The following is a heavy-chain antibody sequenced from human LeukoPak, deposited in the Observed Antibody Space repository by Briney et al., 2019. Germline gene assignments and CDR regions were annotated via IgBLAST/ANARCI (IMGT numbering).Heavy chain of an antibody. D-gene: IGHD3-22*01. J-gene: IGHJ5*02. V-gene: IGHV3-74*01. Sequence: GGSLRLSCAASGFTFSSYAMSWVRQAPGKGLVWVSRINSDGSSTSYADSVKGRFTISRDNAKNTLYLQMNSLRAEDTAVYYCARPYYYDSSGYPPFNWFDPWGQGTLVTVSS. CDR1: GFTFSSYA. CDR2: INSDGSST. CDR3: ARPYYYDSSGYPPFNWFDP.